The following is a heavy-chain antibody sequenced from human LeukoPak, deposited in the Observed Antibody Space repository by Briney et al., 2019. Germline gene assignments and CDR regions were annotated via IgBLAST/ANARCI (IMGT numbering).Heavy chain of an antibody. D-gene: IGHD3-3*01. V-gene: IGHV3-21*01. CDR1: GFTFSTYT. Sequence: GGSLRLSCAASGFTFSTYTMHWVRQAPRKGLEWVASLSSGGTYKYYADSVKGRFAVSRDNAKDSLFLQMNSLRADDTAVYYCARVWNDGNDYWGQGTLVTVSS. J-gene: IGHJ4*02. CDR2: LSSGGTYK. CDR3: ARVWNDGNDY.